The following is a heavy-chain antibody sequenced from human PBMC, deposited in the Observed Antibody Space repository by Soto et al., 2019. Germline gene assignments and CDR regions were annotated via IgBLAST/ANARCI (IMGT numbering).Heavy chain of an antibody. Sequence: SETLSLTCTVSGGSISSYYWSWIRQPPGKGLEWIGFIYNSGSTHYNPSLRSRVTISVDTSKNQFSLKLRSVTAADTAVYYCASMGYHYGSGSYPLDYWGQGTLVTVS. D-gene: IGHD3-10*01. CDR3: ASMGYHYGSGSYPLDY. V-gene: IGHV4-59*08. CDR2: IYNSGST. J-gene: IGHJ4*02. CDR1: GGSISSYY.